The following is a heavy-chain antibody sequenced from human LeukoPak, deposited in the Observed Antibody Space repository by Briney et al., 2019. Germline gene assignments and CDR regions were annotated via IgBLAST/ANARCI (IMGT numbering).Heavy chain of an antibody. D-gene: IGHD3-3*01. Sequence: ASVKVSCKASGGTYSSYAISWVRQAPGQGLEWMGGIIPIFGTANYAQKFQGRVTITADESTSTAYMELSSLRSEDTAVYYCARERTYDFWSGYHAGYYFDYWGQGTLVTVSS. CDR1: GGTYSSYA. CDR2: IIPIFGTA. J-gene: IGHJ4*02. CDR3: ARERTYDFWSGYHAGYYFDY. V-gene: IGHV1-69*13.